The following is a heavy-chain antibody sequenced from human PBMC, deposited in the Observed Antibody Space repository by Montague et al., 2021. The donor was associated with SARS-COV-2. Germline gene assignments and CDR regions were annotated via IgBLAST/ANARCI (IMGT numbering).Heavy chain of an antibody. V-gene: IGHV4-34*01. CDR2: IYHSGST. CDR1: GGSFSGYY. Sequence: SETLSLTCAVYGGSFSGYYCSWIRQPPAKGLEWSGEIYHSGSTNYNPSLKSRVTISVDTSKNQFSLKLSSVTAADTAVYYCAREVGRGYSGYEGEYWGQGTLVTVSS. J-gene: IGHJ1*01. D-gene: IGHD5-12*01. CDR3: AREVGRGYSGYEGEY.